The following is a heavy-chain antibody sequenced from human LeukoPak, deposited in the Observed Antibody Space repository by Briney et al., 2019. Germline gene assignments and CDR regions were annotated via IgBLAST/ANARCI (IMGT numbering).Heavy chain of an antibody. Sequence: GGSLRLSCVASGFTFSNYWMSWVRRAPGKGLEWVANIKQDGSERYYVDSEKGRFTISRDNAKNSLYLQMSTLRAEDTAVYYCAREDDWNYEDYWGQGTLVAVAS. V-gene: IGHV3-7*01. CDR3: AREDDWNYEDY. D-gene: IGHD1-7*01. J-gene: IGHJ4*02. CDR1: GFTFSNYW. CDR2: IKQDGSER.